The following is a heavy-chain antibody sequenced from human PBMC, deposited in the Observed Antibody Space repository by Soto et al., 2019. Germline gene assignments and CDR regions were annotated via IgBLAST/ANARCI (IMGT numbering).Heavy chain of an antibody. D-gene: IGHD3-10*01. CDR2: IYPRDSDT. J-gene: IGHJ4*02. Sequence: EVQLVQSGAEVKKPGESLKISCQGSGYSFSTYWIAWVRQMPGKGLEWMGIIYPRDSDTRYSPSFQGHVTISADKSISTAYLQWSSLSDSDSAIYYCARAPYGSFDSWGQGTLVTVSS. CDR3: ARAPYGSFDS. CDR1: GYSFSTYW. V-gene: IGHV5-51*01.